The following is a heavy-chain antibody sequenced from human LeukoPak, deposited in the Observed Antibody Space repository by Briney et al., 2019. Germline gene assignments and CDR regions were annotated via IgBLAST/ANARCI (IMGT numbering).Heavy chain of an antibody. CDR3: ARTLPIYYGPGTYYNNWFDP. V-gene: IGHV3-30*02. CDR2: IRYDGSNK. J-gene: IGHJ5*02. D-gene: IGHD3-10*01. Sequence: GGSLRLSCAASGFTFSSYGMHWVRQAPGKGLEWVAFIRYDGSNKYYADSVKGRFTISRDNAKNSLYLQMNSLRAEDTAVYYCARTLPIYYGPGTYYNNWFDPWGQGTLVTVSS. CDR1: GFTFSSYG.